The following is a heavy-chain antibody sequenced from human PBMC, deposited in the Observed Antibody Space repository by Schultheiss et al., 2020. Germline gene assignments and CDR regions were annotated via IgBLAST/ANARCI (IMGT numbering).Heavy chain of an antibody. CDR1: GFTFSDYY. CDR3: ARVQYYYDSSGYYPAFDI. D-gene: IGHD3-22*01. Sequence: GESLKISCAASGFTFSDYYMSWIRQAPGKGLEWVSYISSSGSTIYYADSVKGRFTISRDNAKNSLYLQMNSLRAEDTAVYYCARVQYYYDSSGYYPAFDIWGQGTMVTVSS. CDR2: ISSSGSTI. J-gene: IGHJ3*02. V-gene: IGHV3-11*01.